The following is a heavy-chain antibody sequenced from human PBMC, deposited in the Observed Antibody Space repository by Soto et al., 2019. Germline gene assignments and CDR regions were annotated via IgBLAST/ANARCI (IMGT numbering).Heavy chain of an antibody. CDR2: ISSSSSYI. D-gene: IGHD3-22*01. V-gene: IGHV3-21*01. J-gene: IGHJ4*02. Sequence: PGGSLRLSCAASGFTFSSYSMNWVRQAPGKGLEWVSSISSSSSYIYYADSVKGRFTISRGNAKNSLYLQMNSLRAEDTAVYYCARDAGYYDSSGYPYYFDYWGQGTLVTVSS. CDR3: ARDAGYYDSSGYPYYFDY. CDR1: GFTFSSYS.